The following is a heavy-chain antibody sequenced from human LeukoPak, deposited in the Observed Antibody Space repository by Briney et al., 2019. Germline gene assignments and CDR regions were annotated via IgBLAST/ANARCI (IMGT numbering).Heavy chain of an antibody. CDR1: GGSFSGYY. CDR2: INHSGST. D-gene: IGHD3-10*01. V-gene: IGHV4-34*01. CDR3: ACVVGSGSYLYYFDY. Sequence: PSETLSLTCAVYGGSFSGYYWSWIRQPPGKGLEWIGEINHSGSTNYNPSLKSRVTISVDTSKNQFSLKLSSVTAADTAVYYCACVVGSGSYLYYFDYWGQGTLVTVSS. J-gene: IGHJ4*02.